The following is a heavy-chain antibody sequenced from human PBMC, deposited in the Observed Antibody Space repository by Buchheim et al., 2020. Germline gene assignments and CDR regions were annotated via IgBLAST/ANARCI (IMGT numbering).Heavy chain of an antibody. CDR2: IWYDGSNK. Sequence: QVQLVESGGGVVQPGRSLRLSCAASGFTFSSYGMHWVRQAPGKGLEWVAAIWYDGSNKYYADSVKGRFTISRDNSKNTLYLQMNSRRAEDTAVYYCARDQGAVAGYFGYWGQGTL. CDR1: GFTFSSYG. J-gene: IGHJ4*02. CDR3: ARDQGAVAGYFGY. V-gene: IGHV3-33*01. D-gene: IGHD6-19*01.